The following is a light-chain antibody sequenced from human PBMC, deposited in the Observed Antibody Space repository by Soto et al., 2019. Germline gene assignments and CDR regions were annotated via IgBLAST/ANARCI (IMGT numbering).Light chain of an antibody. CDR2: WAA. V-gene: IGKV4-1*01. J-gene: IGKJ4*01. CDR3: QQYYITPLT. CDR1: QSVLYSTNNKNY. Sequence: DIVMTQSPDSLAVSLGERATINCKSRQSVLYSTNNKNYLAWYQQKPGQPPKLLIYWAATRESGVPDRFSGSGSGKDFTLTISSQQAEDVAVYYCQQYYITPLTFGGGTKVEIK.